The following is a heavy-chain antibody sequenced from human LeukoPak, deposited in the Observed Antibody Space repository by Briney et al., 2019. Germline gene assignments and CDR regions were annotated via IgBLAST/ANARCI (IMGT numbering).Heavy chain of an antibody. CDR2: ISYDGSNK. J-gene: IGHJ4*02. CDR1: GFTFSSYA. CDR3: ARAETTVTNLDY. V-gene: IGHV3-30-3*01. D-gene: IGHD4-17*01. Sequence: PGGSLRLSCAASGFTFSSYAMHWVRQAPGKGLEWVAVISYDGSNKYYADSVKGRYTISRDNSKNTLYLQMNRLRAEDTAVYYCARAETTVTNLDYWGQGTLVTVSS.